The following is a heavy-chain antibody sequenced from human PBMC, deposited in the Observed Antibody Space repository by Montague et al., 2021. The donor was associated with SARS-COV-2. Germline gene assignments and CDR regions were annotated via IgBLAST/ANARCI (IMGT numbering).Heavy chain of an antibody. J-gene: IGHJ4*02. D-gene: IGHD2-8*01. V-gene: IGHV4-34*01. Sequence: SETLSLTCGVDGGSFTFYYWSWIRQPPGKGLEWIGEINHRGSTNNNPSLKTRVTISIDTSKNQFSLKLSSVTAADTAVYYCAREQEVYAINGDLNYWGQGTLVTVSS. CDR3: AREQEVYAINGDLNY. CDR1: GGSFTFYY. CDR2: INHRGST.